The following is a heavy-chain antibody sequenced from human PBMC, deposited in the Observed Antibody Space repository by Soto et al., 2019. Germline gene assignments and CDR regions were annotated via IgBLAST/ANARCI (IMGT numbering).Heavy chain of an antibody. D-gene: IGHD3-22*01. CDR2: INTSDGST. V-gene: IGHV1-46*01. CDR3: ARSGVSFSDTSASTHWFDP. J-gene: IGHJ5*02. CDR1: GYTFTSYY. Sequence: ASVKVSCKASGYTFTSYYIHWVRQAPGQGLEWMGIINTSDGSTTYAQKFHGRLTLTRDTSTSTIYMDLSSLRSADTAVYYCARSGVSFSDTSASTHWFDPWGQGTLVTVSS.